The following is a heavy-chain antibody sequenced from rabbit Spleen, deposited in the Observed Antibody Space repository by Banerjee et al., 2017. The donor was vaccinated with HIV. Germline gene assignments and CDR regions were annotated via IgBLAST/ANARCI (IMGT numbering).Heavy chain of an antibody. D-gene: IGHD2-1*01. CDR3: ARRDNGLDL. CDR2: IYTGSSANT. J-gene: IGHJ3*01. Sequence: QSLEESGGDLVKPGASLTLTCTASGFTISTYRMCWVRQAPGKGLEWIACIYTGSSANTYYASWAKGRFTISRTSTTVDLKATSLTAADTATYFCARRDNGLDLWGQGTLVTVS. CDR1: GFTISTYR. V-gene: IGHV1S40*01.